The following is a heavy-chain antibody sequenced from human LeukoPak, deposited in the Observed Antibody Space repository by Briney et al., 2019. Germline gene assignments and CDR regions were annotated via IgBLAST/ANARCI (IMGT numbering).Heavy chain of an antibody. V-gene: IGHV4-59*12. Sequence: SETLSLTCTVSGASISDYYWTWIRQPPGKGLEWIGHIYYSGNTIYNPSLKSRVTISIDTSKNQFSLKLSSVTAADTAVYYCARGRGITMVRGVTSYYYYYMDVWGKGTTVTVSS. CDR1: GASISDYY. J-gene: IGHJ6*03. D-gene: IGHD3-10*01. CDR2: IYYSGNT. CDR3: ARGRGITMVRGVTSYYYYYMDV.